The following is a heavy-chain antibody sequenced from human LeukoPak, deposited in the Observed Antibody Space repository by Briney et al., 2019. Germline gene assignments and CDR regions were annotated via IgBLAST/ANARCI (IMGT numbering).Heavy chain of an antibody. CDR1: GFTFDDYA. Sequence: GGSLRLSCAASGFTFDDYAMYWVRQGPGKGLEWVSSITWNGGRIAYADSVKGRFTISRDNAKNSLYLQMNSLRVEDTAVYYCAKEGRSLQTYWGQGTLVTVSS. CDR3: AKEGRSLQTY. D-gene: IGHD5-24*01. J-gene: IGHJ4*02. CDR2: ITWNGGRI. V-gene: IGHV3-9*01.